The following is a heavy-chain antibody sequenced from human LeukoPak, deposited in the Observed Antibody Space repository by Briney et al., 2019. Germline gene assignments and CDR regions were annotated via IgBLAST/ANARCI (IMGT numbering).Heavy chain of an antibody. D-gene: IGHD3-10*01. V-gene: IGHV3-7*03. CDR3: KGGRRGLGNPYYYGMDA. J-gene: IGHJ6*02. CDR2: VKKDASEK. CDR1: GFTFSNNW. Sequence: SGGSLRLSCAASGFTFSNNWMTWVRQAPGKGLEWVASVKKDASEKYYVDSVKGRFTVSRDNSKNSLYLQMDSLRPEDTAFFCAKGGRRGLGNPYYYGMDAWGQGTMVTVSS.